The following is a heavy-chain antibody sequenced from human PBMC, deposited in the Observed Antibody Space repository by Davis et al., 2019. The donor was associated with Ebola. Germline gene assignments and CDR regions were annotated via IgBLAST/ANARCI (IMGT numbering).Heavy chain of an antibody. J-gene: IGHJ4*02. CDR3: ARDREDYYESTGYYYNY. D-gene: IGHD3-22*01. CDR1: GFTFSSYA. Sequence: GESLKISCAASGFTFSSYAMHWVRQAPGKGLEWVAVISYDGSNKYYADSVKGRFTISRDNSKNTLYLQMNSLRAEDTAIYYCARDREDYYESTGYYYNYWGQGTLVTVSS. V-gene: IGHV3-30-3*01. CDR2: ISYDGSNK.